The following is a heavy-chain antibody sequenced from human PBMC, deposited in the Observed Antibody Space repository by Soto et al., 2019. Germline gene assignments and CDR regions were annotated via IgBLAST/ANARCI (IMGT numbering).Heavy chain of an antibody. D-gene: IGHD3-22*01. J-gene: IGHJ4*02. Sequence: QPGGSLRLSCAASGFAFSTYAMGWVRQAPGRGLEWVSSISRTSGSTYYADSVKGRFTISRDNFNNTLDLQMNSLRAEDTALYYCAKHLGHYYDSSGFDYWGQGPLVTVSS. CDR3: AKHLGHYYDSSGFDY. CDR2: ISRTSGST. V-gene: IGHV3-23*01. CDR1: GFAFSTYA.